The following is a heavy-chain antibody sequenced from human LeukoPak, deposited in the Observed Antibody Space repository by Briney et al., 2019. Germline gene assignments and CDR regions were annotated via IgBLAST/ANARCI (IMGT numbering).Heavy chain of an antibody. D-gene: IGHD1-26*01. V-gene: IGHV1-2*06. CDR2: INPNSGGT. CDR3: ARDLEENSGSYGARYYYYMEV. CDR1: GYTFTGYY. Sequence: ASVKVSCKASGYTFTGYYMHWVRQAPGQGLEWMGRINPNSGGTNYAQKFQGRGTMTRETSINTAYMELSRLRSDDTAVYYCARDLEENSGSYGARYYYYMEVWGKGTTVTVPS. J-gene: IGHJ6*03.